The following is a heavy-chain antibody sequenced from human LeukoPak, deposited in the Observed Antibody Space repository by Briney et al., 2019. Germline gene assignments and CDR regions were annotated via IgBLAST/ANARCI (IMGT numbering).Heavy chain of an antibody. CDR2: ISGSGGST. V-gene: IGHV3-23*01. CDR1: GFTFSSYA. Sequence: GGSLRLSCAASGFTFSSYAMSWVRQAPGKGLEWVSAISGSGGSTYYADYVKGRFTISRDNSKNTLYLQMNSLRAEDTAVYYCAKAPSGTMVRGVTMNDYWGQGTLVTVSS. CDR3: AKAPSGTMVRGVTMNDY. D-gene: IGHD3-10*01. J-gene: IGHJ4*02.